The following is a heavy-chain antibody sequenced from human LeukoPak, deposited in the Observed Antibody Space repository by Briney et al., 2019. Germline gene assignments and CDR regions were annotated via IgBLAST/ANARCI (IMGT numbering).Heavy chain of an antibody. Sequence: GESLKISCKGSGYDFTSYWIAWVRQMPGKGLEWMGIIYPGDSDTRYSPSLQGQVTISADKSITTAYLQWSSLKASDTAMHYCARQNYYGSGSGDYWGQGTLVTVSS. J-gene: IGHJ4*02. CDR1: GYDFTSYW. D-gene: IGHD3-10*01. CDR2: IYPGDSDT. V-gene: IGHV5-51*01. CDR3: ARQNYYGSGSGDY.